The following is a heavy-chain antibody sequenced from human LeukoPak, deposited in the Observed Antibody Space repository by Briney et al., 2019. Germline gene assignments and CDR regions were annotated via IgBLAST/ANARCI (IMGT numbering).Heavy chain of an antibody. CDR1: GGSFSGYY. CDR2: INHSGST. D-gene: IGHD3-22*01. J-gene: IGHJ4*02. V-gene: IGHV4-34*01. Sequence: SETLSLTCAVYGGSFSGYYWSWIRQPPGKGLEWIGEINHSGSTNYNPSLKSRVTISVDTSKNQFSLKLSSVAAADTAVYYCARGRLHYDSSGYYPRIYYFDYWGQGTLVTVSS. CDR3: ARGRLHYDSSGYYPRIYYFDY.